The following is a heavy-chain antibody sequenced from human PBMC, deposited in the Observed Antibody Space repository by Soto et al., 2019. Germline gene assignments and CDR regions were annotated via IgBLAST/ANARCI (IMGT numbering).Heavy chain of an antibody. CDR3: ARAQPDSSGYYGWGYYYYGMDV. Sequence: SVKVSCKASGGTFSSYAISWVRQAPGQGLEWMGGIIPIFGTANYAQRFQGRVTITADESTSTAYMELSSLRSEDTAVYYCARAQPDSSGYYGWGYYYYGMDVWGQGTTVTVSS. CDR1: GGTFSSYA. V-gene: IGHV1-69*13. CDR2: IIPIFGTA. D-gene: IGHD3-22*01. J-gene: IGHJ6*02.